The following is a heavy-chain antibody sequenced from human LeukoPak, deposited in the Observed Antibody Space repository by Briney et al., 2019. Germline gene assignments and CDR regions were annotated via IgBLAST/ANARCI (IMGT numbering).Heavy chain of an antibody. D-gene: IGHD3-3*01. CDR1: GFTFSNYG. Sequence: GGSLRLSCAASGFTFSNYGMHWVRQAPGKGLEWVSYISSSSSTIYYADSVKGRFTISRDNAKNSLYLQMNSLRAEDTAVYYCAREGMYYDFWSGYSYDAFDIWGQGTMVTVSS. CDR2: ISSSSSTI. CDR3: AREGMYYDFWSGYSYDAFDI. J-gene: IGHJ3*02. V-gene: IGHV3-48*01.